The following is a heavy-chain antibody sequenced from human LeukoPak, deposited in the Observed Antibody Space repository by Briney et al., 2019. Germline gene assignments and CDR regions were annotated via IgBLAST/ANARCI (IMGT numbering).Heavy chain of an antibody. CDR1: GYTFTNYA. Sequence: GASVKVSCKAFGYTFTNYAINWVRQAPGQGLEWMGWISTYNGNTNYAQKLQGRVTMTTDTSTSTAYMELRSLRSDDTAVYYCARGRDSSPYYYYAMDVWGQGTTVTVSS. CDR3: ARGRDSSPYYYYAMDV. D-gene: IGHD3-22*01. V-gene: IGHV1-18*01. J-gene: IGHJ6*02. CDR2: ISTYNGNT.